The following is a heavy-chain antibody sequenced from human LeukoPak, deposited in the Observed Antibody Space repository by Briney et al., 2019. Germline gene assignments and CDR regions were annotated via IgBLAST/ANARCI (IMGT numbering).Heavy chain of an antibody. CDR1: GGSVTRDY. Sequence: LSLTCAVSGGSVTRDYWGWLRQAPGKGLEWVAVISYDGSNKYYADSVKGRFTISRDNSKSTLYLQMNSLRAEDTAVYYCASPLVWFGESSKDYWGQGTLVTVSS. J-gene: IGHJ4*02. V-gene: IGHV3-30*14. CDR3: ASPLVWFGESSKDY. D-gene: IGHD3-10*01. CDR2: ISYDGSNK.